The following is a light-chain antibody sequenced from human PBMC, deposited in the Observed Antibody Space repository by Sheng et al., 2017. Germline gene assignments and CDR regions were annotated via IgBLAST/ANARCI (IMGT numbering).Light chain of an antibody. CDR3: QAWDSSSWV. CDR1: SSDVGFYDY. J-gene: IGLJ3*02. V-gene: IGLV2-8*01. Sequence: QSALTQPPSASGSPGQSITISCTGTSSDVGFYDYVSWYRQHPGKAPKLMIYEVNERPSGVPDRFSGSKSGNTASLTVSGLQAEDEAYYYCQAWDSSSWVFGGGTKLTVL. CDR2: EVN.